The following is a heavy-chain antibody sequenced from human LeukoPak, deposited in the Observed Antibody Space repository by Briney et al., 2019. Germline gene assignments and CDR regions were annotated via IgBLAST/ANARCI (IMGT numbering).Heavy chain of an antibody. CDR1: GGSFGGYY. V-gene: IGHV4-34*01. CDR2: INHSGST. D-gene: IGHD3-22*01. Sequence: SGTLSLTCAVYGGSFGGYYWSWIRQPPGKGLEWIGEINHSGSTNYNPSLKSRVTISVDTSKNQFSLKLSSVTAADTAVYYCARRTFTMIDYWGQGTLVTVSS. J-gene: IGHJ4*02. CDR3: ARRTFTMIDY.